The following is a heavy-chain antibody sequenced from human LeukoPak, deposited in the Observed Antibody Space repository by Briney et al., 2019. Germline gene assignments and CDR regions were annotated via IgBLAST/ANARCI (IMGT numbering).Heavy chain of an antibody. D-gene: IGHD6-19*01. V-gene: IGHV4-59*08. CDR3: ARCWDSSGWSSAFDS. CDR2: VFYSGRT. Sequence: SETLSLTCSVSGGSISTYFWSWIRQSPGKGLEWVGNVFYSGRTNYNPSLKSRVTMSVDTSKHQFSLKLNSVTAADTAVYFCARCWDSSGWSSAFDSWGPGTLVTVSS. CDR1: GGSISTYF. J-gene: IGHJ4*02.